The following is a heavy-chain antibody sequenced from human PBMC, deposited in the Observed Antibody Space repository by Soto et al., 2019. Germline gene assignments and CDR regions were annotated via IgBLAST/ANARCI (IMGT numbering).Heavy chain of an antibody. Sequence: PSETLSLTCTVSGGSISSYYWSWIRQPPGKGLEWIGYVYHSGSTDYNPSLRSRVTMSLDTSKNQVSLKLSSVTAADTAMYFCARHTWELLLSYWGPGTLVTVSS. J-gene: IGHJ4*02. V-gene: IGHV4-59*08. CDR3: ARHTWELLLSY. CDR1: GGSISSYY. D-gene: IGHD1-26*01. CDR2: VYHSGST.